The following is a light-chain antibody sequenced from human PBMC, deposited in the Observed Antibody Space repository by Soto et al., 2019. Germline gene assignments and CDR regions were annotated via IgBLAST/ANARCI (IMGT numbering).Light chain of an antibody. J-gene: IGKJ1*01. CDR3: QQYNRYSPPWT. CDR1: QNINSW. V-gene: IGKV1-5*03. Sequence: DIQMTQSPSTLSASVGDRVTITCRASQNINSWLAWYQQKPGKAPKLLIYKASTLESGVPSRFSGRGSGTEFTLAISSLQPDDFATYYCQQYNRYSPPWTFGQGTKVEIK. CDR2: KAS.